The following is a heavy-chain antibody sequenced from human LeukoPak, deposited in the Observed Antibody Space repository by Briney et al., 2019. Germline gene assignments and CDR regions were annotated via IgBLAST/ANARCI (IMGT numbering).Heavy chain of an antibody. CDR1: GFTFSNSA. J-gene: IGHJ4*01. CDR3: AKGIYSSGWSYFDY. D-gene: IGHD6-19*01. CDR2: PSGSGITT. Sequence: PGGSLRLSCAASGFTFSNSAMSWVRQAPGKGLEWVSTPSGSGITTYYADSVKGRFTISRDNSKNTLYLQMNSLRAEDTAVYYCAKGIYSSGWSYFDYWGHGTLVTVSS. V-gene: IGHV3-23*01.